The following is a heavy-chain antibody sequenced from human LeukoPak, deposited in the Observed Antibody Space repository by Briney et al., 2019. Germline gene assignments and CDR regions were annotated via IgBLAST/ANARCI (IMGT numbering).Heavy chain of an antibody. J-gene: IGHJ4*02. V-gene: IGHV3-21*01. CDR1: GFTFSSYS. CDR3: ARDAYYYDSSGYQMDY. D-gene: IGHD3-22*01. Sequence: GSLRLSCAASGFTFSSYSMNWVRQAPGKGLEWVSSISSSSSYIYYADSVKGRFTISRDNAKNSLYLQMNSLRAEDTAVYYCARDAYYYDSSGYQMDYWGQGTLVTVSS. CDR2: ISSSSSYI.